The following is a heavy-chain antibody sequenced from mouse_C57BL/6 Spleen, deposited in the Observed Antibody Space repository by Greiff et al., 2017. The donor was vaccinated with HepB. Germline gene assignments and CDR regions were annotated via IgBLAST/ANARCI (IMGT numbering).Heavy chain of an antibody. CDR2: ISDGGSYT. D-gene: IGHD4-1*01. CDR3: ARDQDWVFAY. Sequence: EVKLVESGGGLVKPGGSLKLSCAASGFTFSSYAMSWVRQTPEKRLEWVATISDGGSYTYYPDNVKGRFTISRDNAKNNLYLQMSHLKSEDTAMYYCARDQDWVFAYWGQGTLVTVSA. CDR1: GFTFSSYA. V-gene: IGHV5-4*01. J-gene: IGHJ3*01.